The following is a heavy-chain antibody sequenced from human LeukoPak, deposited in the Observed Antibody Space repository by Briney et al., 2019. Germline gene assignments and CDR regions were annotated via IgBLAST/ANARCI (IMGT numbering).Heavy chain of an antibody. CDR2: IWYDGSSK. D-gene: IGHD6-13*01. J-gene: IGHJ4*02. Sequence: GGSLRLSCAASGFTFSSYDMHWVRQAPAKGLEWVAVIWYDGSSKYYADSVKGRFTISRDNSKNTLYLQMDSLRAEDTAVYYCERVHSSSWAYFDNWGQGTLVTVSS. V-gene: IGHV3-33*01. CDR1: GFTFSSYD. CDR3: ERVHSSSWAYFDN.